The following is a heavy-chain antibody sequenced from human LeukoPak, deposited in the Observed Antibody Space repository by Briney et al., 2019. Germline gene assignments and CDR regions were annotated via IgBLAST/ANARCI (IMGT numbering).Heavy chain of an antibody. Sequence: GGSLRLSCAASGFTFSSYSMNWLRQAPGKGLEGVSSISSSSSYIYYADSVKGRFTISRDNAKNSLYLQMNSLRAEDTAVYYCARDLDSSGSLDYWGQGTLVTVSS. CDR2: ISSSSSYI. V-gene: IGHV3-21*01. CDR1: GFTFSSYS. CDR3: ARDLDSSGSLDY. D-gene: IGHD1-26*01. J-gene: IGHJ4*02.